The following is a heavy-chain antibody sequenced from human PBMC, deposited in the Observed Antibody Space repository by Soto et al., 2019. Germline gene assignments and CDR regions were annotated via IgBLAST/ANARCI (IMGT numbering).Heavy chain of an antibody. Sequence: SETLSLTCTVSGGSINRGDYYWSWIRQPPGKGLEWIGYVSSYRGTTYYNPSLKSRVTISVDTSKNQFSLKLSSVTAADTAVYYCARVVANDYGDGPGPYNWFDPWGQGTLVTVSS. D-gene: IGHD4-17*01. CDR2: VSSYRGTT. V-gene: IGHV4-30-4*01. J-gene: IGHJ5*02. CDR3: ARVVANDYGDGPGPYNWFDP. CDR1: GGSINRGDYY.